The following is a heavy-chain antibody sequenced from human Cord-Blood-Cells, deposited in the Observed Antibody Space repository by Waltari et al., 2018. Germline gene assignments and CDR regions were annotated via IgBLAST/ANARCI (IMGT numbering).Heavy chain of an antibody. CDR3: ARGGKYSSSSESFDY. CDR2: INHSGST. D-gene: IGHD6-6*01. V-gene: IGHV4-34*01. J-gene: IGHJ4*02. Sequence: QVQLQQWGAGLLKPSETLSLTCAVYGGSFSGYYWSWIRQPPGKGLEWNGEINHSGSTDYNPSLKSRVTISGDTAKNQFSLKLSSVTAADTAVYYCARGGKYSSSSESFDYWGQGTLVTVSS. CDR1: GGSFSGYY.